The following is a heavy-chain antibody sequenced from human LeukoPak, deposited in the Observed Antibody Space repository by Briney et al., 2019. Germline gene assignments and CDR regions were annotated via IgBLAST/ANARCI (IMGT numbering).Heavy chain of an antibody. CDR1: GGSISSSSYY. CDR2: IYYSGST. J-gene: IGHJ4*02. V-gene: IGHV4-39*01. Sequence: KPSETLSLTCTVSGGSISSSSYYWGWIRQPPGKGLEWIGSIYYSGSTYYNPSLKSRVTISVDTSKNQFSLKLSSVTAADTAVYYCARRAYSNPFDYWGQGTLVTVSS. D-gene: IGHD6-13*01. CDR3: ARRAYSNPFDY.